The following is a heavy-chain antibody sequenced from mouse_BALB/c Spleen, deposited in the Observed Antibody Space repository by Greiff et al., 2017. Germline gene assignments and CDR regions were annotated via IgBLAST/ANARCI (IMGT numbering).Heavy chain of an antibody. CDR2: IYPGDGDT. V-gene: IGHV1-80*01. D-gene: IGHD2-2*01. CDR3: ARANGYDGGAMDY. CDR1: GYAFSSYW. J-gene: IGHJ4*01. Sequence: VQLQQSGAELVRPGSSVKISCKASGYAFSSYWMNWVKQRPGQGLEWIGQIYPGDGDTNYNGKFKGKATLTADKSSSTAYMQLSSLTSEDSAVYFCARANGYDGGAMDYWGQGTSVTVSS.